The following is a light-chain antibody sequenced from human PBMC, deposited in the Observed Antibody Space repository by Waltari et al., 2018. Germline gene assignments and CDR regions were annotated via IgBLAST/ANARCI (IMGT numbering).Light chain of an antibody. CDR2: AVS. J-gene: IGLJ2*01. Sequence: QSALTQPASVSGSPGQSITISCTGNSSDLGDYKRVPWYQQHPGKAPKLMIYAVSKRPSGVSDRFSGSKSGDMASLTISGLQPEDEAEYFCSSYAGSSKGVFGGGTKVTVL. CDR1: SSDLGDYKR. V-gene: IGLV2-23*02. CDR3: SSYAGSSKGV.